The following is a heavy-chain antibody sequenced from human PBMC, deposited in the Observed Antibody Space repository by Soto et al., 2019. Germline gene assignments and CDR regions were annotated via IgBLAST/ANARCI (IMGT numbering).Heavy chain of an antibody. Sequence: GGSLRLSCEASGFSFSSFAMNWVRQAPGRGLEWVSYISDDGASIYYADSLKGRFTISRDNAKNSLSLQMNNPRAEDTAVYYCARENSVQAWLRHFDHWGLGTLVTVSS. D-gene: IGHD5-18*01. CDR2: ISDDGASI. CDR1: GFSFSSFA. CDR3: ARENSVQAWLRHFDH. V-gene: IGHV3-48*03. J-gene: IGHJ4*02.